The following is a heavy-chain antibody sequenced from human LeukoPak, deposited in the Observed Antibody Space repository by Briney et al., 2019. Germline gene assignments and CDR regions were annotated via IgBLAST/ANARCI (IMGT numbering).Heavy chain of an antibody. J-gene: IGHJ4*02. D-gene: IGHD1-1*01. Sequence: SETLSLTCTVSGGSLSSSSYYWSWIRQPAGKGLEWIGRIYTSGSTNYNPSLKSRVTISVDTSKNQFSLKLSSVTAADTAVYYCAKERGGTYFDYWGQGTLVTVSS. V-gene: IGHV4-61*02. CDR1: GGSLSSSSYY. CDR3: AKERGGTYFDY. CDR2: IYTSGST.